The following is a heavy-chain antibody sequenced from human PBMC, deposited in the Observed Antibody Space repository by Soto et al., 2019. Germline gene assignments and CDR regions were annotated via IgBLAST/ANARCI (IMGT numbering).Heavy chain of an antibody. J-gene: IGHJ3*02. CDR3: AFDSSGYYRAIDI. Sequence: ASVKVSCKASGYTFTSYAMHWVRQAPGQRLEWMGWINAGNGNTKYSQKFQGRVTITRDTSASTAYMELSSLRSEDTAVYYCAFDSSGYYRAIDIWGQGAMVPVSS. CDR1: GYTFTSYA. D-gene: IGHD3-22*01. V-gene: IGHV1-3*01. CDR2: INAGNGNT.